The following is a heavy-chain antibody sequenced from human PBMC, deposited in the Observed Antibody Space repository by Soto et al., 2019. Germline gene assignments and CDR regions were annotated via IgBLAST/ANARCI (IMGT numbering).Heavy chain of an antibody. V-gene: IGHV1-69*01. J-gene: IGHJ3*02. Sequence: QVQLVQSGAEVKKPGASVKVSCKAAGGTFSSYTFSWVRQAPGQGLEWMGGIVPLFGTTNDAKIFQGRVTISADESTSTVYMELSSIRSEDSAMYYCARDGEVTSNRPRGAFDIWGQGTVITVSS. D-gene: IGHD3-16*01. CDR3: ARDGEVTSNRPRGAFDI. CDR2: IVPLFGTT. CDR1: GGTFSSYT.